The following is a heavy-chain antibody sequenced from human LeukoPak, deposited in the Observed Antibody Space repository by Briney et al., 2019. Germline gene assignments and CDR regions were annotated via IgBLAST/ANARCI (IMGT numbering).Heavy chain of an antibody. CDR3: ARGRGYSYGWSDYYYYMDV. CDR1: GGSFSGYY. CDR2: INHSGST. J-gene: IGHJ6*03. D-gene: IGHD5-18*01. Sequence: SETLSLTCAVYGGSFSGYYWSWIRQPPGKGLEWIGEINHSGSTNYNPSLKSRVTISVDTSKNQFSLKLSSVTAADTAVYYCARGRGYSYGWSDYYYYMDVWGKGTTVTVSS. V-gene: IGHV4-34*01.